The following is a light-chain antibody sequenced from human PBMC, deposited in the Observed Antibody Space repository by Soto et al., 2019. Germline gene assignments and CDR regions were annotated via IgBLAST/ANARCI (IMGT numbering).Light chain of an antibody. J-gene: IGLJ2*01. CDR2: LNSDGSH. CDR3: QTWVTGIQV. Sequence: QLVLTQSPSASAFLGASVKLTCTLSSGHSSYAIAWHQQRPEKGPRYLMKLNSDGSHSKGDGIPDRFSGSSSGAERYLTISSLQSEDEADYYCQTWVTGIQVFGGGTKLTV. CDR1: SGHSSYA. V-gene: IGLV4-69*01.